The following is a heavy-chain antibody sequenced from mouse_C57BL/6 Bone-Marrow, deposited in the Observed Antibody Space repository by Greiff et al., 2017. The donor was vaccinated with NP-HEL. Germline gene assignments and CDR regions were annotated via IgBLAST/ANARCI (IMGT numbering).Heavy chain of an antibody. J-gene: IGHJ4*01. CDR3: TGNDYDHYYAMDY. V-gene: IGHV6-3*01. D-gene: IGHD2-4*01. CDR1: GFTFSNYW. Sequence: EVKLEESGGGLVQPGGSMKLSCVASGFTFSNYWMNWVRQSPEKGLEWVAQIRLKSDNYATHYAESVKGRFTISRDDSKSSVYLQMNNLRAEDTGIYYCTGNDYDHYYAMDYWGQGTSVTVSS. CDR2: IRLKSDNYAT.